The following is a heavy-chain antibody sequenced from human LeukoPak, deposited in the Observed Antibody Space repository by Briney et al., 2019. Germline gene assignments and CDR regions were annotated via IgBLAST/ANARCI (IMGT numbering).Heavy chain of an antibody. D-gene: IGHD3-10*01. CDR2: INHSGST. CDR3: ASPQSSTYYYGSGSYYTSAFDI. V-gene: IGHV4-34*01. J-gene: IGHJ3*02. Sequence: KPSETLSLTCAVYGGSFSGYYCSWIRQPPGKGLEWIGEINHSGSTNYNPSLKSRVTISVDTSKNQFSPKLSSVTAADTAVYYCASPQSSTYYYGSGSYYTSAFDIWGQGTMVTVSS. CDR1: GGSFSGYY.